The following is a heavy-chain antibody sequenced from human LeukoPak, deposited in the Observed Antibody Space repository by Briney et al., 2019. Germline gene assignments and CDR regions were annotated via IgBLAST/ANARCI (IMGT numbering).Heavy chain of an antibody. CDR2: IYHSGST. D-gene: IGHD5-24*01. CDR3: ARAGDGYNLWYFDL. J-gene: IGHJ2*01. CDR1: GDSVTSVY. V-gene: IGHV4-4*09. Sequence: SETLSLTCNVSGDSVTSVYWNWIRQPPGKGLEWIGYIYHSGSTDYNPSLKSRVTISVDTSRNQLSLKLSSVTAADTAVYYCARAGDGYNLWYFDLWGRGTLVTVSS.